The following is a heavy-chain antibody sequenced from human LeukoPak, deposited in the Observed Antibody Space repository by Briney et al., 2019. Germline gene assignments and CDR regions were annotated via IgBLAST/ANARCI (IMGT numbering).Heavy chain of an antibody. D-gene: IGHD4-17*01. Sequence: PSETLSLTCTVSGGSISSGNYYWTWIRQPAGKGLELIGRIYTSGSTSYNPSLKSRVTISVDTSRNQFSLKLSSVTAADTAVYYCARAGYSGYESYWSFQKTTVTKDWFDPWGQGTLVTVSS. CDR1: GGSISSGNYY. CDR2: IYTSGST. V-gene: IGHV4-61*02. CDR3: ARAGYSGYESYWSFQKTTVTKDWFDP. J-gene: IGHJ5*02.